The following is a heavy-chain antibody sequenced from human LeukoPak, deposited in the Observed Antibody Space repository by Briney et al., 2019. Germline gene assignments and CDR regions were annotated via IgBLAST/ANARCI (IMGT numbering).Heavy chain of an antibody. Sequence: GGSLRLSCAASGFTFSSYAMSWVHQAPGKGLEWVSAISGSGGSTYYADSVKGRFTISRDNSKNTLYLQMNSLRAEDTAVYYCAKVSESLGSGWYSDGWFDPWGQGTLVTVSS. CDR1: GFTFSSYA. CDR2: ISGSGGST. J-gene: IGHJ5*02. D-gene: IGHD6-19*01. CDR3: AKVSESLGSGWYSDGWFDP. V-gene: IGHV3-23*01.